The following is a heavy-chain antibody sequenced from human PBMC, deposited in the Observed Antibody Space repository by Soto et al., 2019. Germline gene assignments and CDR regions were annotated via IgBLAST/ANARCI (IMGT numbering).Heavy chain of an antibody. CDR2: ISGSGGST. V-gene: IGHV3-23*01. D-gene: IGHD5-18*01. J-gene: IGHJ6*02. CDR1: GFTFSSYA. Sequence: HPGGSLRLSCAASGFTFSSYAMSWVRQAPGKGLEWVSAISGSGGSTYYADSVKGRFTISRDNSKNTLYLQMNSLRAEDTAVYYCAKVGQGQLWLFSRYYYGMDVWGQGTTVTISS. CDR3: AKVGQGQLWLFSRYYYGMDV.